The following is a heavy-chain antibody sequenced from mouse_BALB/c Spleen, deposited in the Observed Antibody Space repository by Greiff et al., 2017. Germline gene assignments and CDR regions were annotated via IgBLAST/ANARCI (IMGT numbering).Heavy chain of an antibody. CDR2: IWAGGST. D-gene: IGHD4-1*01. J-gene: IGHJ4*01. V-gene: IGHV2-9*02. Sequence: VKLVESGPGLVAPSQSLSITCTVSGFSLTSYGVHWVRQPPGKGLEWLGVIWAGGSTNYNSALMSRLSISKDNSKSQVFLKMNSLQTDDTAMYYCASPNWEDAMDYWGQGTSVTVSS. CDR3: ASPNWEDAMDY. CDR1: GFSLTSYG.